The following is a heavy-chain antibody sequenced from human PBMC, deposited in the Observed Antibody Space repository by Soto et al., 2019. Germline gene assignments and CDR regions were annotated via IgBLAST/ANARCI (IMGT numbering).Heavy chain of an antibody. CDR1: GFTFSSYG. CDR3: ARDRTFYGSGSKGMDF. D-gene: IGHD3-10*01. CDR2: IRYDGSNK. J-gene: IGHJ6*02. Sequence: GGSLRLSCVTSGFTFSSYGMHLVRQAPGKGLEWLAIIRYDGSNKYYGDSVKGRFTISRDNSNNTLYLEMNNLRAEDTAVYYCARDRTFYGSGSKGMDFWGQGTTVTVSS. V-gene: IGHV3-30*02.